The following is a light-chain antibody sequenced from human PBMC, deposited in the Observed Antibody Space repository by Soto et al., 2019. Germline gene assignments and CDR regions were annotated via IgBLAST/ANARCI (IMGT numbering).Light chain of an antibody. J-gene: IGKJ2*01. V-gene: IGKV3-15*01. CDR3: QQYNNWPHT. CDR2: GAS. Sequence: TQSPGTLSSSPGERATLSCRASQSVSSNYLAWYQQKPGQAPRLLIYGASSRATGVPVRFSGSGSGTEFTLTVNSLQSEDFAVYYCQQYNNWPHTFGQGTKVDIK. CDR1: QSVSSN.